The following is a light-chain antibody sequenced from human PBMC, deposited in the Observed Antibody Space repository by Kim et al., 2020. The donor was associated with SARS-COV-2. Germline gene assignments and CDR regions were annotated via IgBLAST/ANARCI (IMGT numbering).Light chain of an antibody. CDR2: DAS. J-gene: IGKJ2*04. V-gene: IGKV3-11*01. CDR3: QQRSIWPPGS. Sequence: EIVLTQSPATLSLSPGERATLSCRASQSVDISLAWYQQKPGQAPRLLIYDASNRATGIPARFSGSGSGTDFILTISSLEPEDFAVYYCQQRSIWPPGSFGQGTKLEI. CDR1: QSVDIS.